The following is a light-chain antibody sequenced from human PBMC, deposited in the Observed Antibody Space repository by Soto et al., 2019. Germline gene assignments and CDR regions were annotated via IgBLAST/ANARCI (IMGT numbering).Light chain of an antibody. CDR2: DVS. CDR3: QQANSFPIT. V-gene: IGKV3-11*01. CDR1: QNISNY. Sequence: IVLTQSPATLSLSPGKRATLSCRASQNISNYLIWYQQKPGQAPRLLIYDVSNRATGIPARFSGSGSGTDFTLTISSLQPEDCAIYFCQQANSFPITFGQGTRLEIK. J-gene: IGKJ5*01.